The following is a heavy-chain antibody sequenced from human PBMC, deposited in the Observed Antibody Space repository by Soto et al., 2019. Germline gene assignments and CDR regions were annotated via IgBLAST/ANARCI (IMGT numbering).Heavy chain of an antibody. Sequence: QVPLVQSGAEVKKPGASVKVSCKASGYTFTSYGISWVRQAPGQGLEWMGWISAYNGNTNYAQKLQGRVTMTTDTPTSTAYMELRSLRSDDTAVYYCARVSRYDFWSGYYTGSPNWFDPWGQGTLVTVSS. CDR2: ISAYNGNT. CDR3: ARVSRYDFWSGYYTGSPNWFDP. J-gene: IGHJ5*02. CDR1: GYTFTSYG. D-gene: IGHD3-3*01. V-gene: IGHV1-18*01.